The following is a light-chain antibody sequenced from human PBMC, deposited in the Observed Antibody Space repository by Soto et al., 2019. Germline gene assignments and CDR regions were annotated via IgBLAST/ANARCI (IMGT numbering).Light chain of an antibody. CDR2: DVS. Sequence: DIQLTQSPSTLSASVGDRVTITCRASQSISSWLAWYQQKPGKAPNLLIYDVSSLQSGVPSRFSGSGSGTEFTLTISSLQPDDFATYYGQQYDSSWAFGQGTKVEIK. CDR1: QSISSW. J-gene: IGKJ1*01. V-gene: IGKV1-5*01. CDR3: QQYDSSWA.